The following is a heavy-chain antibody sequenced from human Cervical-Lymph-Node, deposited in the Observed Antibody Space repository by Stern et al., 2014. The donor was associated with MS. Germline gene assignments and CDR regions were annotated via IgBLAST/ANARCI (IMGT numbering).Heavy chain of an antibody. CDR1: GDSISSYTHY. J-gene: IGHJ4*02. Sequence: QVQLQESGPGLVKPSETLSLTCAVSGDSISSYTHYWAWIRQPPGKGLEWIGSVYYSGATYYTRPIKSPSTISVATSKNHFPRGLTSVTAADTAVYYCAKHACTGAACPFDLWGQGTLVTVSS. V-gene: IGHV4-39*01. D-gene: IGHD2-8*02. CDR3: AKHACTGAACPFDL. CDR2: VYYSGAT.